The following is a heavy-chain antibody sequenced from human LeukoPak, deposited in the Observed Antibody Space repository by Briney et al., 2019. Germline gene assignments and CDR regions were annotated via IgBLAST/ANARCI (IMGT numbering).Heavy chain of an antibody. Sequence: SETLSLTCTVSGGSISSYYWSWIRQPPGKGLEWIGYIYYSGSTNYNPSLKSRVTISVDTSKNQFSLKLSSVTAADTAVYYCARAGSYGFWFDYWGQGTLVTVSS. V-gene: IGHV4-59*01. J-gene: IGHJ4*02. D-gene: IGHD5-18*01. CDR2: IYYSGST. CDR3: ARAGSYGFWFDY. CDR1: GGSISSYY.